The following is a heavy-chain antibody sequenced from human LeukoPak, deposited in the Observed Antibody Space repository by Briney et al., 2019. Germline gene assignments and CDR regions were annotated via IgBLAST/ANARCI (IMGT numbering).Heavy chain of an antibody. CDR2: INSDGSTT. CDR1: GFTFSNYW. D-gene: IGHD3-16*01. J-gene: IGHJ4*02. V-gene: IGHV3-74*01. Sequence: GGSLRLSCAASGFTFSNYWMHWVRQAPGKGLLWVSHINSDGSTTTYADSVKGRFTISRDNAKNTLYLQMNSLRAEDTAVYYCSKDRGGTLGDYFDFWGQGTLVTVSS. CDR3: SKDRGGTLGDYFDF.